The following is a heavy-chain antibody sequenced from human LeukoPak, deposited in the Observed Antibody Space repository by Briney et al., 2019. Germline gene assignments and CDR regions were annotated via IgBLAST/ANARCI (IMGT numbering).Heavy chain of an antibody. V-gene: IGHV4-59*11. CDR1: GGSISSHS. CDR3: ARDVVGFDP. CDR2: IHYTGST. Sequence: SETLSLTCTVSGGSISSHSWSWIRQPPGKGLEWIGYIHYTGSTNYNPSLKSRVTISVDTSKNQFSLKLSSVTAADTAAYYCARDVVGFDPWGQGTLVTVSS. D-gene: IGHD3-22*01. J-gene: IGHJ5*02.